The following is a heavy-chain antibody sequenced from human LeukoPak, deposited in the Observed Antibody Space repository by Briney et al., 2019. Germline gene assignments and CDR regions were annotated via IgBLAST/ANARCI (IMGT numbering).Heavy chain of an antibody. CDR2: IWYDGSKK. J-gene: IGHJ4*02. Sequence: GGSLRLSCAASGFTFSRYGLHWVRQAPGKGLQWVAIIWYDGSKKYYADSVKGRFTISRDNSKRTFYLQMNSLRAEDTAVYYCARAGDSSTYYPDYWGQGTLVTVSA. CDR3: ARAGDSSTYYPDY. CDR1: GFTFSRYG. V-gene: IGHV3-33*01. D-gene: IGHD3-22*01.